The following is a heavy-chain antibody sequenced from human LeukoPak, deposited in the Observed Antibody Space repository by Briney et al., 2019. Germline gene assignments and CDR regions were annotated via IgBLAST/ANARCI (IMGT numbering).Heavy chain of an antibody. D-gene: IGHD1-20*01. CDR3: ARGITGTLYYYYYGMDV. J-gene: IGHJ6*02. CDR1: GYTFTSYG. CDR2: ISAYNGNT. V-gene: IGHV1-18*01. Sequence: ASVKVSCKTAGYTFTSYGINWVRQAPGQGLEWMGWISAYNGNTNYAQKLQGRVTMTTDTSTSTAYMELRSLRSDDTAVYYCARGITGTLYYYYYGMDVWGQGTTVTVSS.